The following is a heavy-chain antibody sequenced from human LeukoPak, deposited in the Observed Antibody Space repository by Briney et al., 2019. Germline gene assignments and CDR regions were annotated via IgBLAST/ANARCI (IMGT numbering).Heavy chain of an antibody. CDR1: GITLSNYG. J-gene: IGHJ4*02. Sequence: GGSLRLSCAVSGITLSNYGMSWVRQAPGKGLERVAGISGSGGSTTYAGSVKGRFTISRDNPKNTLYLQMNNLRAEDTAVYFCAKRGVVIRVILVGFHKEAYYFDSWGQGALVTVSS. CDR2: ISGSGGST. D-gene: IGHD3-22*01. CDR3: AKRGVVIRVILVGFHKEAYYFDS. V-gene: IGHV3-23*01.